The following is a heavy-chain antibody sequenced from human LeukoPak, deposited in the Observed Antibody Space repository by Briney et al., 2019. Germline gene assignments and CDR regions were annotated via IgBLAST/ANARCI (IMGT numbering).Heavy chain of an antibody. CDR3: ARDHGYCSSTSCYYDH. CDR1: GFTFDDYG. V-gene: IGHV3-20*04. Sequence: PGGSLRLSCAASGFTFDDYGMSRVRQAPGKGLEWVSGINWNGGSTGYADSVKGRFTISRDNAKNSLYLQMNSLRAEDTALYYCARDHGYCSSTSCYYDHWGQGTLVTVSS. J-gene: IGHJ4*02. D-gene: IGHD2-2*01. CDR2: INWNGGST.